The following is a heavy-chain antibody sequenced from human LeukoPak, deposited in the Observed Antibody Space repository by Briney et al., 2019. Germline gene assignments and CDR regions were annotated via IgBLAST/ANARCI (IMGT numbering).Heavy chain of an antibody. CDR3: PRRPSRGWESDWYFDL. J-gene: IGHJ2*01. D-gene: IGHD6-19*01. CDR1: GRFLSVLY. CDR2: MYHDETT. V-gene: IGHV4-59*07. Sequence: SDTVSLPCSVSGRFLSVLYGLCMPHTPGKAREGRGYMYHDETTNYKPCVTRRAAIAEDTSKNQISLKLKAVTAADTAVYYCPRRPSRGWESDWYFDLWGRGTLVTVSS.